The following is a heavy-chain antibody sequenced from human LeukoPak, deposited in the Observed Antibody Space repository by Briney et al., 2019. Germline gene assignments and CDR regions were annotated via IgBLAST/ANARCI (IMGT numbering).Heavy chain of an antibody. J-gene: IGHJ5*02. V-gene: IGHV1-46*01. CDR1: GYTFTSYY. Sequence: ASVKVSCKASGYTFTSYYMHWVRQAPGQGLEWMGMINPSGGSTSYAQKFQGRVTMTRDTSTSTVYMELSSLRSEDTAVYYCASLAGTVTNPRYNWFDPWGQGTLVTVSS. CDR2: INPSGGST. D-gene: IGHD4-17*01. CDR3: ASLAGTVTNPRYNWFDP.